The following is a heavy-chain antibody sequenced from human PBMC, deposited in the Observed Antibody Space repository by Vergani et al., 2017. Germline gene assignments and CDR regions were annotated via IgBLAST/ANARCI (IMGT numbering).Heavy chain of an antibody. CDR1: GFTFDDYA. D-gene: IGHD2-8*01. Sequence: EVQLVESGGGLVQPGRSLRLSCAASGFTFDDYAMHWVRQAPGKGLEWVSGISWNSGSIGYADSVKGRFTISRDNAKNSLYLQMNSLRAEDTALYYCAKAMGRTNGVCYTGWDYWGQGTLVTVSS. CDR2: ISWNSGSI. CDR3: AKAMGRTNGVCYTGWDY. J-gene: IGHJ4*02. V-gene: IGHV3-9*01.